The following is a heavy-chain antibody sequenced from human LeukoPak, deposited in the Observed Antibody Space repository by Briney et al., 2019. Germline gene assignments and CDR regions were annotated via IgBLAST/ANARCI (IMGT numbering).Heavy chain of an antibody. CDR1: GFTFSSYA. D-gene: IGHD2-8*01. J-gene: IGHJ4*02. V-gene: IGHV3-23*01. CDR3: AKDTSIGRYCTNGVCSPFDY. Sequence: GGPLRLSCAGSGFTFSSYAMSWVRQPPGKSLEWGSAISDTGAPTYPPASVKGRYTISRDNSRSILYLQMNSLRAEDTALYYCAKDTSIGRYCTNGVCSPFDYWGQGTLVTVSS. CDR2: ISDTGAPT.